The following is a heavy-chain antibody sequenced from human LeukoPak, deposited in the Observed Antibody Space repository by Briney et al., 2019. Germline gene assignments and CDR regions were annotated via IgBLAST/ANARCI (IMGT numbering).Heavy chain of an antibody. CDR3: AWNGGEYYFNY. V-gene: IGHV3-15*01. Sequence: GGSLRLSCAASGFAFNHAWMSWVRQAPGKGLEWVGRIKSRTSGGTIEYAAPVKGRFTISRDDSKNTLYLLVNSLKTEDTAAYYCAWNGGEYYFNYWGQGTLVTVSS. D-gene: IGHD1-1*01. J-gene: IGHJ4*02. CDR1: GFAFNHAW. CDR2: IKSRTSGGTI.